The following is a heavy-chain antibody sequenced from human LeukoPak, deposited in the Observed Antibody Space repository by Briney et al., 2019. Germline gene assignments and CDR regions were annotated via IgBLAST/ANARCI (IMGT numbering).Heavy chain of an antibody. V-gene: IGHV4-4*08. J-gene: IGHJ5*02. Sequence: SETLSLTCTVSGGSISSYYWSWIRQPPGKGLEWIGRIYTSGSTNYNPSLKSRVTISVDTSKNQFSLKLSSVTAADTAVYYCARGPKSKNWFNPWGQGTLVTVSS. CDR3: ARGPKSKNWFNP. CDR1: GGSISSYY. CDR2: IYTSGST.